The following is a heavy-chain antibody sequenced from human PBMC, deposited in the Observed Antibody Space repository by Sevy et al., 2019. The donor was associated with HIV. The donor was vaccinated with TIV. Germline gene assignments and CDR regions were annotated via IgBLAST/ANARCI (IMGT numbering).Heavy chain of an antibody. CDR2: INAGNGDT. CDR1: GYSFTAYA. Sequence: ASVKVSCKASGYSFTAYAIHWVRQAPGQSLEWMGRINAGNGDTKYSQNFQGRVTITSDTSATTAYIELSSLTSEDTAVYFCARDLRQCGGYFDYWGQGTVVTVSS. J-gene: IGHJ4*02. V-gene: IGHV1-3*01. D-gene: IGHD3-16*01. CDR3: ARDLRQCGGYFDY.